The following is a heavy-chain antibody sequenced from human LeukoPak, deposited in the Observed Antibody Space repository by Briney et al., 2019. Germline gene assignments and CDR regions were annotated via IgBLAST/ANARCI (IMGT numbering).Heavy chain of an antibody. J-gene: IGHJ3*02. CDR1: GFTFDDYG. CDR3: VRNDGDDAFDI. V-gene: IGHV3-48*01. Sequence: PGGSLRLSCAASGFTFDDYGMSWVRQAPGRGLEWVSYISSTSTTIYYKDSVKGRFTISRDNAKNSLYLHMTSLRVEDTAVYYCVRNDGDDAFDIWGQGTMVTVSS. D-gene: IGHD4-17*01. CDR2: ISSTSTTI.